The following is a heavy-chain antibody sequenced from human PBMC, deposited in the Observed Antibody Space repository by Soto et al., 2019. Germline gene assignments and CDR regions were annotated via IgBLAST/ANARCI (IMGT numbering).Heavy chain of an antibody. V-gene: IGHV1-69*02. Sequence: QVQLVQSGAEVKKPGSSVKVSCKASGGTFSSYTISWVRQAPGQGLEWMGRIIPILGIANYAQKFQGRVTITAEKPTRKAYMGVGSRRSEDTAVYYWAGGGLDIVVVPAEYGMDVWGQGTTVTVSS. CDR2: IIPILGIA. CDR1: GGTFSSYT. D-gene: IGHD2-2*03. CDR3: AGGGLDIVVVPAEYGMDV. J-gene: IGHJ6*02.